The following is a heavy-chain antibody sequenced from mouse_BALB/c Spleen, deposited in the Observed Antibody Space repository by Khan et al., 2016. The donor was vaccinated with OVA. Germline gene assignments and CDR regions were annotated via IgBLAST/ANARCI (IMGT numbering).Heavy chain of an antibody. V-gene: IGHV2-5*01. D-gene: IGHD2-14*01. CDR1: GFSLSSYG. J-gene: IGHJ3*01. CDR2: IWRGGST. Sequence: QVQLKESGPGLVQPSQSLSITCTVSGFSLSSYGVYWVRQSPGKGLEWLGVIWRGGSTDYNAAFMSRLSITKDNSKSQVFFKMNSLQADDTAIYYCAKGDYRYGKIAYGGQGTLVTVSA. CDR3: AKGDYRYGKIAY.